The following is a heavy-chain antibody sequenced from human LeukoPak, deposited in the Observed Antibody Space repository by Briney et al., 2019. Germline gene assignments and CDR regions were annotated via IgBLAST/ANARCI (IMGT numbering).Heavy chain of an antibody. V-gene: IGHV4-39*01. D-gene: IGHD3-9*01. Sequence: SETLSLTCVVSGGSISSTSYYWGWIRQPPGKGLEWIGSIYYSGSTYYSPSLKSRVTISVDTSKNQFSLKLSSVTAADTAVYYCARHDRYFDWLFTAFDPWGQGTLVTVSS. J-gene: IGHJ5*02. CDR2: IYYSGST. CDR1: GGSISSTSYY. CDR3: ARHDRYFDWLFTAFDP.